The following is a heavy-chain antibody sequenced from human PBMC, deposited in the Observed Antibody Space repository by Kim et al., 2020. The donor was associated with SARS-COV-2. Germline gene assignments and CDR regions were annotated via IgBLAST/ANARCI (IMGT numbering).Heavy chain of an antibody. J-gene: IGHJ4*02. V-gene: IGHV3-30*02. D-gene: IGHD2-15*01. CDR3: AKGAMSGGAERDY. Sequence: GSVNGRFTSSRDNSKNTLYLQMNSQRTEDKAVYFCAKGAMSGGAERDYWGQGTLVTVSS.